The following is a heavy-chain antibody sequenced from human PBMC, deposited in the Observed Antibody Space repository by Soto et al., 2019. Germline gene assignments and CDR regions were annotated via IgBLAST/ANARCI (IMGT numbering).Heavy chain of an antibody. J-gene: IGHJ4*02. CDR3: AVYRLLLSYFDY. D-gene: IGHD2-15*01. CDR2: IYYSGST. V-gene: IGHV4-31*03. Sequence: PSETLSLTCTVSGGSISSGGYYWSWIRQHPGKGLEWIGYIYYSGSTYYNPSLKSRVTISVDTSKNQFSLKLSSVTVADTAVYYCAVYRLLLSYFDYWGQGTLVTVSS. CDR1: GGSISSGGYY.